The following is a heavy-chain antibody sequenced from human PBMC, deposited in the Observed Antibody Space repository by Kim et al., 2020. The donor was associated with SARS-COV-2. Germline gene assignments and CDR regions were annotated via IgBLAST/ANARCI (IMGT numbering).Heavy chain of an antibody. J-gene: IGHJ4*02. CDR3: AIVPISNVVTTD. V-gene: IGHV3-48*02. Sequence: GGSLRLSCAASGFPFSIYDMNWVRQAPGKGLEWVSYISTTSSSKYYADSVKGRFTISRDNAKNSLFLQMNSLRDEDTAVYYCAIVPISNVVTTDWGQGTLVTVSS. CDR2: ISTTSSSK. CDR1: GFPFSIYD. D-gene: IGHD2-21*02.